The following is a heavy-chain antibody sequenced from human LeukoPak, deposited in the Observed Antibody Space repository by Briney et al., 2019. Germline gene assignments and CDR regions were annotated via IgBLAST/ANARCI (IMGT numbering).Heavy chain of an antibody. CDR1: GFTVSSNY. J-gene: IGHJ4*02. CDR3: ARDLAVAGTRTFDY. CDR2: IYSGGST. Sequence: GGSLRLSCAAFGFTVSSNYMSWVRQAPGKGLEWVSVIYSGGSTYYADSVKGRFTISRDNSKNTLHLQMNSLRPEDTAVYYCARDLAVAGTRTFDYWGQGTLVTVSS. D-gene: IGHD6-19*01. V-gene: IGHV3-66*01.